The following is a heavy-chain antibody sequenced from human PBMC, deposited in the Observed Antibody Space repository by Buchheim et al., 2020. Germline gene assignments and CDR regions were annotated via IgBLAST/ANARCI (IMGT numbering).Heavy chain of an antibody. J-gene: IGHJ4*02. V-gene: IGHV3-30*02. D-gene: IGHD2-15*01. CDR3: AKPDIAEGGCFDY. CDR1: GFTFSSYG. Sequence: QVQLVESGGGVVQPGRSLRLSCAASGFTFSSYGMHWVRQAPGKGLEWVAFIRYDGSNKYYADSVKGRFTISRDNSKNTLYPQMNSLRAEDTAVYYCAKPDIAEGGCFDYWGQGTL. CDR2: IRYDGSNK.